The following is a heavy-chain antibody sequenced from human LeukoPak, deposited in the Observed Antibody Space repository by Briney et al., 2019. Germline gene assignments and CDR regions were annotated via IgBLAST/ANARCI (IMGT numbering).Heavy chain of an antibody. Sequence: KAGGSLRLSCAASGFTFSDYNMRWIRQAPGKGLEWVSYISSSGSTIYYADSVKGRFTISRDNAKNSLYLQMNSLRAEDTAVYYCARVTDSSGYYYRGAFDIWGQGTMVTVSS. CDR1: GFTFSDYN. J-gene: IGHJ3*02. V-gene: IGHV3-11*01. CDR3: ARVTDSSGYYYRGAFDI. CDR2: ISSSGSTI. D-gene: IGHD3-22*01.